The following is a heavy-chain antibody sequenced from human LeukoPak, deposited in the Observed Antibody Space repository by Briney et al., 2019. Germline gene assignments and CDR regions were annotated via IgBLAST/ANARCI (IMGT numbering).Heavy chain of an antibody. J-gene: IGHJ4*02. CDR3: AREGGGYSTNYFFDS. Sequence: PGGSLRLSCAASGFTFSSYSMNWVRQAPGKGLEWVSSITSSSSYIYYADSAKGRFTVSRDNAKTSLYLQMNSLRAEDTAVYYCAREGGGYSTNYFFDSWGQGTLVTVSS. CDR2: ITSSSSYI. CDR1: GFTFSSYS. V-gene: IGHV3-21*01. D-gene: IGHD3-22*01.